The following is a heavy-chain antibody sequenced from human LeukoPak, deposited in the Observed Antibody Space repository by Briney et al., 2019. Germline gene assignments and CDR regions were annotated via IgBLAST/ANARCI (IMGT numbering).Heavy chain of an antibody. CDR1: GYTFTSYA. CDR2: INAGNGNT. V-gene: IGHV1-3*01. Sequence: ASVKVSCKASGYTFTSYAMHWVRQAPGQRLEWMGWINAGNGNTKYSQKFQGRVTITRDPSASTAYMELSSLRSEDTAVYYCARVGVAGTFYYGMDVWGQGTTVTVSS. D-gene: IGHD6-19*01. J-gene: IGHJ6*02. CDR3: ARVGVAGTFYYGMDV.